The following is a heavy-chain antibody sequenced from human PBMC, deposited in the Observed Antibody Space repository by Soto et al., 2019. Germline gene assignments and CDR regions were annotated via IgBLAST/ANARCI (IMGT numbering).Heavy chain of an antibody. CDR3: ARDVAVAGNSYGLEV. CDR2: ISAYNGDT. V-gene: IGHV1-18*04. CDR1: GYTFTSYG. Sequence: ASVKVSCKASGYTFTSYGISWVRQAPGQGLEWMGWISAYNGDTSSAQSLQGRVTMTTDTSTRTAYMELRSLRSDDTAAYYCARDVAVAGNSYGLEVWG. D-gene: IGHD6-19*01. J-gene: IGHJ6*02.